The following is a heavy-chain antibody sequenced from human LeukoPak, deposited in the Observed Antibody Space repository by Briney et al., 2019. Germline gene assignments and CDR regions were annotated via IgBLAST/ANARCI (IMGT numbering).Heavy chain of an antibody. D-gene: IGHD3-16*01. CDR3: ASSHTYYFDY. CDR2: ISSSSSTI. CDR1: GFTFSSYS. J-gene: IGHJ4*02. Sequence: GGPLRLSCAASGFTFSSYSMNWVRQAPGKALEWVSYISSSSSTISYADSVKGRFTISRDNAKNSLYLQMNSLRAEDTAVYYCASSHTYYFDYWGQGTLVTVSS. V-gene: IGHV3-48*01.